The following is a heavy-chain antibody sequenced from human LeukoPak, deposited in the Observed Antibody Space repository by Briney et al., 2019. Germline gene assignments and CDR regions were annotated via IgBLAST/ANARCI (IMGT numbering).Heavy chain of an antibody. CDR3: ARVLGYDSSGSYFDY. J-gene: IGHJ4*02. V-gene: IGHV3-74*01. CDR2: IDGDGSST. Sequence: PGGSLRLSCAASGFTFSSYWMQWVRQAPGKGLVWVSRIDGDGSSTNYADSVKGRFTISRDNAKNSLYLQMNRLRAEDTAVYYCARVLGYDSSGSYFDYWGQGTLVTVSS. D-gene: IGHD3-22*01. CDR1: GFTFSSYW.